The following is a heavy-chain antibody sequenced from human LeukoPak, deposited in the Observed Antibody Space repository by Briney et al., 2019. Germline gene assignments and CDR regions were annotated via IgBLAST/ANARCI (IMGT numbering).Heavy chain of an antibody. Sequence: GASVKVSCKASGYTLTGYYMHWVRQAPGQGLEWMGWINPNSGGTNYAQKFQGRVTMTRDTSISTAYMELSRLGSGDTAVYYCARDGASGYLADYWGQGTLVTAPS. D-gene: IGHD3-3*01. V-gene: IGHV1-2*02. CDR2: INPNSGGT. CDR3: ARDGASGYLADY. J-gene: IGHJ4*02. CDR1: GYTLTGYY.